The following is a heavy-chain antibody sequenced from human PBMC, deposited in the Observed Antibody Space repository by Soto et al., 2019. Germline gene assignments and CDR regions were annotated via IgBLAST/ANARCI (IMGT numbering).Heavy chain of an antibody. CDR3: ATHLKGHMTTVTTFDY. J-gene: IGHJ4*02. V-gene: IGHV4-31*03. Sequence: SETLSLTCTVSGGSISSGGYYWSWIRQHPGKGLEWIGYIYYSGSTYYNPSLKSRVTISVDTSKNQFSLKLSSVTAADTAVYYCATHLKGHMTTVTTFDYWGQGTLVTVSS. CDR2: IYYSGST. CDR1: GGSISSGGYY. D-gene: IGHD4-17*01.